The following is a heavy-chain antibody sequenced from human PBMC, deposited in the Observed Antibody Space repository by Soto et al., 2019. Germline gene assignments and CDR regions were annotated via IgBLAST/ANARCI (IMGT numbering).Heavy chain of an antibody. CDR2: INAGNGNT. J-gene: IGHJ6*02. CDR3: ARDAAAYDFWSGYRYYYYYYGMDV. Sequence: ASVKVSCKASGYTFTSYAMHWVRQAPGQRLEWMGWINAGNGNTKYSQKFQGRVTITRDTSASTAYMELSSLRSEDTAVYYCARDAAAYDFWSGYRYYYYYYGMDVWGQGTTVTVS. V-gene: IGHV1-3*01. D-gene: IGHD3-3*01. CDR1: GYTFTSYA.